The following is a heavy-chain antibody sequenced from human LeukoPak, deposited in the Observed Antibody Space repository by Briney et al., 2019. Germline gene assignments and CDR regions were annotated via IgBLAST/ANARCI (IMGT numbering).Heavy chain of an antibody. J-gene: IGHJ4*02. D-gene: IGHD6-13*01. CDR2: IYYSGST. CDR3: ARPSSGTFDY. Sequence: SETLSLTCTVSGVSISSSSYYWGWIRQPPGKGLEWIGSIYYSGSTYYNPSLKSRVTISVDTSKNQFSLKLSSVTAADTAVYYCARPSSGTFDYWGQGTLVTVSS. CDR1: GVSISSSSYY. V-gene: IGHV4-39*01.